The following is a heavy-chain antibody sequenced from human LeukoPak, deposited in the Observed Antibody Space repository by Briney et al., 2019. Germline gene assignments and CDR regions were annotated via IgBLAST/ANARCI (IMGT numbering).Heavy chain of an antibody. V-gene: IGHV3-48*01. Sequence: GGSLRLSCAASGFTLSSYSMNWVRQAPGKGLEWVSYISSSSSTIYYADSVKGRFTVTRDNSKDTLYLQMSSLRTEDTALYYCARATAWYTAQYYIDVWGQGTTVSVSS. CDR2: ISSSSSTI. D-gene: IGHD2-8*01. J-gene: IGHJ6*03. CDR1: GFTLSSYS. CDR3: ARATAWYTAQYYIDV.